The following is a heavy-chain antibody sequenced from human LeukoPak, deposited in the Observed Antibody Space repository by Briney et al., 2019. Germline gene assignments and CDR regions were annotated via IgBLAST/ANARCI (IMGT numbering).Heavy chain of an antibody. CDR1: GFTFSSYG. Sequence: PGGSLRLSCAASGFTFSSYGMHWVRQAPGKGLEWVAVISYDGSNKYYADSVKGRFTISRDNSKNTLYLQMNSLRAEDTAVYYCAKRGGNSVAGYYYYYMDVWGKGTTVTVSS. J-gene: IGHJ6*03. CDR2: ISYDGSNK. V-gene: IGHV3-30*18. CDR3: AKRGGNSVAGYYYYYMDV. D-gene: IGHD6-19*01.